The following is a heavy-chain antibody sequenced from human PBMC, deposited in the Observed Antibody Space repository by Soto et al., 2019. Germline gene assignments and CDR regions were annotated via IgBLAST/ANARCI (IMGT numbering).Heavy chain of an antibody. V-gene: IGHV1-18*01. Sequence: ASVKVSCKASGYTFTSYGISWVRQAPGQGLEWMGWISAYNGNTNYAQKLQGRVTMTTDTSTSTAYMELRSLRSDDTAVYYCARAGAHYYGSGPIARHWGQGTLVTVSS. CDR3: ARAGAHYYGSGPIARH. J-gene: IGHJ4*02. D-gene: IGHD3-10*01. CDR2: ISAYNGNT. CDR1: GYTFTSYG.